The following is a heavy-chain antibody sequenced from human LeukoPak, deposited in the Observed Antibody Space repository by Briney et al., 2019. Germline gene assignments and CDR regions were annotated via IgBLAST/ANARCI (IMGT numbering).Heavy chain of an antibody. D-gene: IGHD1-1*01. CDR1: GFTFSSLG. CDR3: AKDWGTTGTTGWLFDY. J-gene: IGHJ4*02. Sequence: GGSLILSCAASGFTFSSLGMHWLRQAPGKGLEWVAIIWYDGSDKYYSDSVKGRFTISRDNSKNTLYLQMNSLRAEDTAVYYCAKDWGTTGTTGWLFDYWGQGTLGSVSS. V-gene: IGHV3-33*06. CDR2: IWYDGSDK.